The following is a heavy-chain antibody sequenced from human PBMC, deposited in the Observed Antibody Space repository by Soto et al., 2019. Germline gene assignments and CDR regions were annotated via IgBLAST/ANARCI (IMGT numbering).Heavy chain of an antibody. V-gene: IGHV1-69*01. J-gene: IGHJ6*02. CDR1: GGTFSSYA. CDR3: ARYYYDSSGYYSEAYYYYYGMDV. D-gene: IGHD3-22*01. CDR2: IIPIFGTA. Sequence: QVQLVQSGAEVKKPGSSVKVSCKASGGTFSSYAISWVRQAPGQGLEWMGGIIPIFGTANCAQKFQGRVTITADESTSTAYMELSSLRSEDTAVYYCARYYYDSSGYYSEAYYYYYGMDVWGQGTTVTVSS.